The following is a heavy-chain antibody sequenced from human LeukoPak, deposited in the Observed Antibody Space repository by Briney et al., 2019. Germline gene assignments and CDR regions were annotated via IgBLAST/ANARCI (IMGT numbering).Heavy chain of an antibody. CDR1: GYTFTGYY. D-gene: IGHD3-3*01. Sequence: ASVKVSCKASGYTFTGYYMHWVRQAPGQGLEWMGWINPNSGGTNYAQKFQGRVTMTRDTSISTAYMELSRLRSDYTAVYYCARGSITIFGVVIMVPFDYWGQGTLVTVSS. J-gene: IGHJ4*02. V-gene: IGHV1-2*02. CDR2: INPNSGGT. CDR3: ARGSITIFGVVIMVPFDY.